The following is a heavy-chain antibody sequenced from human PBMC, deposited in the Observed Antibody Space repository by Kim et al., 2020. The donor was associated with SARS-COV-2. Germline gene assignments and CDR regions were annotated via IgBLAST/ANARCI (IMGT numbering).Heavy chain of an antibody. Sequence: SETLSLTCTVSGGSISSGGYYWSWIRQHPGKGLEWIGYIYYSGSTYYNPSLKSRVTISVDTSKNQFSLKLSSVTAADTAVYYCARKLADNWNYESYFDYWGQGTLVTVSS. V-gene: IGHV4-31*03. D-gene: IGHD1-7*01. J-gene: IGHJ4*02. CDR3: ARKLADNWNYESYFDY. CDR2: IYYSGST. CDR1: GGSISSGGYY.